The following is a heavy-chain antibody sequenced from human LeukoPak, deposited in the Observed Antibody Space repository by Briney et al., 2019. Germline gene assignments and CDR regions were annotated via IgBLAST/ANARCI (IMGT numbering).Heavy chain of an antibody. D-gene: IGHD3-10*01. Sequence: PGGSLRLSCAASGFTFSSHGMSWVRQAPGEGLEWVSTISGSGDNTYYADSVKGRFTISRDNSKNTLYLQMSSLRAEDTAVYYCARVTYGSGTYGAFDYWGQGTLVTVSS. V-gene: IGHV3-23*01. J-gene: IGHJ4*02. CDR2: ISGSGDNT. CDR1: GFTFSSHG. CDR3: ARVTYGSGTYGAFDY.